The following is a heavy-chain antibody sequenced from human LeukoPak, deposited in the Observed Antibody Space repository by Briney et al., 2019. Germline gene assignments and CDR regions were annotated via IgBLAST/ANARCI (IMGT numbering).Heavy chain of an antibody. CDR2: ISGSGGST. J-gene: IGHJ4*02. CDR1: GFTFSSYA. CDR3: AKGGDYGDYGYFDY. D-gene: IGHD4-17*01. Sequence: PGGSLRLSCAASGFTFSSYAMSWVRQTPGKGLEWVSAISGSGGSTYYADSVKGRFTISRDNSKNTLYLQMNSLRAEDTAVYYCAKGGDYGDYGYFDYWGQGTLVTVSS. V-gene: IGHV3-23*01.